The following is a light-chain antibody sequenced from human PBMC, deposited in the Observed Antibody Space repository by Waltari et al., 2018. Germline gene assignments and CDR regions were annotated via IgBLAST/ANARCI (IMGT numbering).Light chain of an antibody. V-gene: IGLV1-47*01. J-gene: IGLJ3*02. Sequence: QSVLTQPPSVSGTPGQRVTIPCSGSNSHIGGFYVYWSQQVPGTAPNLLLSGNNRRPSGVPDRFSGSKSGTSASLAISGLRSEDEADYYCAAWDDSVSVSGWVFGGGTKLTVL. CDR1: NSHIGGFY. CDR2: GNN. CDR3: AAWDDSVSVSGWV.